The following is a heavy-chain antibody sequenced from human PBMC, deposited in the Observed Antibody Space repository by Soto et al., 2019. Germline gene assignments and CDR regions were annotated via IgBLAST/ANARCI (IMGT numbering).Heavy chain of an antibody. Sequence: GGSLRLSCAAPGVSFATYGMHWVRQAPGKGLEWVAVISFDGDKKSYGDSVKGRFSISRDNPKSTLYLQMSGLRAEDTAVYYCAKAQDAYYYYGMDVWGQGTTVTVSS. V-gene: IGHV3-30*18. CDR1: GVSFATYG. CDR2: ISFDGDKK. J-gene: IGHJ6*02. CDR3: AKAQDAYYYYGMDV.